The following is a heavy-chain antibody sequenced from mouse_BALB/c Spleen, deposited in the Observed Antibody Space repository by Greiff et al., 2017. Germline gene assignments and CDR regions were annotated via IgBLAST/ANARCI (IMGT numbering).Heavy chain of an antibody. V-gene: IGHV1S81*02. D-gene: IGHD1-1*01. J-gene: IGHJ4*01. CDR1: GYTFTSYW. CDR2: INPSNGRT. Sequence: VQLQQPGAELVKPGASVKLSCKASGYTFTSYWMHWVKQRPGQGLEWIGEINPSNGRTNYNEKFKSKATLTVDKSSSTAYMQLSSLTSEDSAVYYCARLYYYGSSYDYAMDYWGQGTSVTVSS. CDR3: ARLYYYGSSYDYAMDY.